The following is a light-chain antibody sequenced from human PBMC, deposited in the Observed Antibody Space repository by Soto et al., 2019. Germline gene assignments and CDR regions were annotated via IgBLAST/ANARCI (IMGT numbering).Light chain of an antibody. Sequence: PGDRATLSCRASQSVSSSHLAWYQNKPGQAPRLLIYGASTRATGIPARFSGSGSGTEFTLTISSLQSEDFAVYYCQQYNNWPSWTFGQGTKVEIK. CDR1: QSVSSSH. CDR2: GAS. J-gene: IGKJ1*01. V-gene: IGKV3-15*01. CDR3: QQYNNWPSWT.